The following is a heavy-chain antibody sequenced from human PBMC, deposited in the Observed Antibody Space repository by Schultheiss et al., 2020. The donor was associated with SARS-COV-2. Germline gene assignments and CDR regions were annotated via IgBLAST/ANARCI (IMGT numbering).Heavy chain of an antibody. D-gene: IGHD3-10*01. CDR1: GYSISSGYY. V-gene: IGHV4-38-2*02. CDR3: ARVRIWVGFARNAFDI. CDR2: IYYSGST. J-gene: IGHJ3*02. Sequence: SETLSLTCTVSGYSISSGYYWGWIRQPPGKGLEWIGSIYYSGSTYYNPSLKSRVTISVDTSKNQFSLRLSSVTAADTAVYYCARVRIWVGFARNAFDIWGQGTMVTVSS.